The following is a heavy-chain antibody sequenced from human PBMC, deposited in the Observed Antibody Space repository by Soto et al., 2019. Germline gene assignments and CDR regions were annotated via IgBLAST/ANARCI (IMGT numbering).Heavy chain of an antibody. CDR1: GFTFSSFA. CDR2: FGGSGGST. CDR3: ANHPEYCSGGSCYFDY. Sequence: EVQLLESGGGLVQPGGSLGLSCAASGFTFSSFALSWVRQAPGRWLGGASAFGGSGGSTYYADSVKGRFTISRDNSKNTLYLQMNSLRAEDTAVYYCANHPEYCSGGSCYFDYWGQGTLVTVSS. J-gene: IGHJ4*02. D-gene: IGHD2-15*01. V-gene: IGHV3-23*01.